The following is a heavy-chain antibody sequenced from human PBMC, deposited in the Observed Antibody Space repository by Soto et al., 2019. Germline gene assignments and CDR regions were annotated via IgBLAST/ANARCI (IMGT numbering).Heavy chain of an antibody. CDR1: GYTFTKYG. V-gene: IGHV1-18*01. D-gene: IGHD3-16*01. Sequence: QVQLVQSGAEVKNPGASVKVSCKTSGYTFTKYGVGWVRQAPGQGLEWRGWISGSSGNANYAEKAXXRXAVTTDTSTSTAYIELRSLRSDDTAVYYCAREMAGRGGEYDYWGQGTLVTVSS. J-gene: IGHJ4*02. CDR2: ISGSSGNA. CDR3: AREMAGRGGEYDY.